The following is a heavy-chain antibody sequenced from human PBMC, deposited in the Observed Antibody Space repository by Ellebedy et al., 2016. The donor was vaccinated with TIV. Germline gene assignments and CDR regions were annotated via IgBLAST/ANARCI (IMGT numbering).Heavy chain of an antibody. CDR1: GFTFSSYS. J-gene: IGHJ6*02. Sequence: GESLKISCAASGFTFSSYSMNWVRQAPGKGLEWVSYISNSSSTIYYADSVKGRFTISRDNAKNSLYLQMNSLRDEDTAVYYCARNRPHYYGSGSYYYYGMDVWGQGTTVTVSS. CDR2: ISNSSSTI. CDR3: ARNRPHYYGSGSYYYYGMDV. V-gene: IGHV3-48*02. D-gene: IGHD3-10*01.